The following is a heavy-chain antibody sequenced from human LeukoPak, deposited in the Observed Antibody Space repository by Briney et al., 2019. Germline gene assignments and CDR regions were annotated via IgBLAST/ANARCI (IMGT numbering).Heavy chain of an antibody. J-gene: IGHJ5*02. D-gene: IGHD4-23*01. CDR2: IHTDGSST. CDR1: GFTFSSYW. V-gene: IGHV3-74*01. Sequence: GGSLRLSCAASGFTFSSYWMHWVRQAPGKGLVWVSRIHTDGSSTSYADSVKGRLTISRDNAKNTLYLQMTSLTVEDTAVYYCARTSYGGNSPDWFDPWGQGTLVTVSS. CDR3: ARTSYGGNSPDWFDP.